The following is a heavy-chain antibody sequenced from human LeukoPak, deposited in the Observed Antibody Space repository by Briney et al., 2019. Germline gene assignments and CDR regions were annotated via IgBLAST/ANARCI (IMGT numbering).Heavy chain of an antibody. D-gene: IGHD6-19*01. CDR3: ARHPAAGTPDY. Sequence: SETLSLTCAVYGGSFSGYYWSWIRQPPGKGLEWIGEINHSGSTNYNPSLKSRVTISVDTSKNQFSLKLSSVTAADTAVYYCARHPAAGTPDYWGQGTLVTVSS. CDR2: INHSGST. CDR1: GGSFSGYY. V-gene: IGHV4-34*01. J-gene: IGHJ4*02.